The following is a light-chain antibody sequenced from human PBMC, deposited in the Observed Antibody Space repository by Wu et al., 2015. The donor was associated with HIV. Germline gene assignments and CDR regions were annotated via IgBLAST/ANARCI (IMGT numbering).Light chain of an antibody. CDR2: DAS. CDR3: QQYNDWPLT. V-gene: IGKV3D-15*01. Sequence: IVLTQSPATLSLSPGDRATLSCRASQNVKRYLAWYQQKRGQPPRLLIYDASTRAAGIPARFSGSGSGTEFTLTISNMQSEDFAVYYCQQYNDWPLTFGQGTKVEMK. CDR1: QNVKRY. J-gene: IGKJ1*01.